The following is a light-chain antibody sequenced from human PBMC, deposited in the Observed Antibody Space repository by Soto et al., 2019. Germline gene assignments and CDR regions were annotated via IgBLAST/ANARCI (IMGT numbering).Light chain of an antibody. CDR2: DAS. CDR1: QSVSSY. V-gene: IGKV3-11*01. CDR3: QQRSNWPPFT. Sequence: EIVLTQSPATLYLSPGERATLSCRASQSVSSYLAWYQQKPGQAPRLLIYDASNRATGIPARFSGSGSETDFTLAISRLEPEDFAVYYCQQRSNWPPFTFGPGTKVHI. J-gene: IGKJ3*01.